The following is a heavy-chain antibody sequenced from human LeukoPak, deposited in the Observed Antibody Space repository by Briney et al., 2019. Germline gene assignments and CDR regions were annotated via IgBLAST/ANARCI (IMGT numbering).Heavy chain of an antibody. CDR2: IDYSGST. CDR3: ARDKGGSSGYYYVGFIDT. V-gene: IGHV4-59*01. D-gene: IGHD3-22*01. Sequence: PSETLSLTCTVSGGSIRNYCWSWIRQPPGKGLEWIGCIDYSGSTNYNPSLKSRVTFSVDTSKSQISLRLTSVTAADTAVYYCARDKGGSSGYYYVGFIDTWGQGTLVTVSS. CDR1: GGSIRNYC. J-gene: IGHJ3*02.